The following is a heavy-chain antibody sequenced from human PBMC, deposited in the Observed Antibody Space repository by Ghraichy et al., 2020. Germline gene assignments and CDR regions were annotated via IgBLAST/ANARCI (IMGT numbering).Heavy chain of an antibody. V-gene: IGHV1-58*01. CDR1: GFTFTSSA. Sequence: SVKVSCKASGFTFTSSAVQWVRQARGQRLEWIGWIVVGSGNTNYAQKFRERVTIARDMSTSTAYMELSSLRSEDTAVYYCAADPYIVVVPAAYAWGQGTLVTVSS. J-gene: IGHJ5*02. CDR2: IVVGSGNT. D-gene: IGHD2-2*01. CDR3: AADPYIVVVPAAYA.